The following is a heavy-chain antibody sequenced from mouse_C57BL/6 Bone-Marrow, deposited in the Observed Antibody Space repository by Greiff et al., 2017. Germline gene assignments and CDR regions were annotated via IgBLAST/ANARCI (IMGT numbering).Heavy chain of an antibody. J-gene: IGHJ1*03. CDR2: INSDGGST. CDR3: ARHCGNYGWYFDV. CDR1: EYEFPSHD. V-gene: IGHV5-2*01. Sequence: EVQVVESGGGLVQPGESLKLSCESNEYEFPSHDMSWVRKTPEQRLELVAAINSDGGSTYYPDTMERRFTISRDNHKKTLYLQMSSLRSEDSALYYCARHCGNYGWYFDVWGTGTTVTVSS. D-gene: IGHD2-1*01.